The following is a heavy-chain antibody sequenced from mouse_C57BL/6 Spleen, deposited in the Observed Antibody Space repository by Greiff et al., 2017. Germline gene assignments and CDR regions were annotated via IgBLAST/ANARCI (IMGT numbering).Heavy chain of an antibody. CDR1: GFNIKDYY. Sequence: VQLQQSGAELVRPGASVKLSCTASGFNIKDYYMHWVKQRPEQGLEWIGRIDPEDGDTEYAPKFQGKATMTADTSSNTAYLQLSSLTSEDTAVYYCTTDYCSFPGYCDVWGTGTTVTVAA. CDR2: IDPEDGDT. CDR3: TTDYCSFPGYCDV. D-gene: IGHD1-1*01. J-gene: IGHJ1*03. V-gene: IGHV14-1*01.